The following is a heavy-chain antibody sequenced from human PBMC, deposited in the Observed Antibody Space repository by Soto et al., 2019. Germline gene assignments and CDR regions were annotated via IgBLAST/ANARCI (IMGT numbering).Heavy chain of an antibody. J-gene: IGHJ4*02. V-gene: IGHV4-39*01. CDR3: ARSSIAPRIFMYPFDF. Sequence: QLQLQESGPGLVKPSETVSLTCTVSGGSITSSSHYWGWIRQPPGKGLECIGNIYYDGNTYYNPSLKSRVTISLDTSKNQFSLRLNSVTAADTGVYYCARSSIAPRIFMYPFDFWGQGTLVTVSS. CDR2: IYYDGNT. D-gene: IGHD6-6*01. CDR1: GGSITSSSHY.